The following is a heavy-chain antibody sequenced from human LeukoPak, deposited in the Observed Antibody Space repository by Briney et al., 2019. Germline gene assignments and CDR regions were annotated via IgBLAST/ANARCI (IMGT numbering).Heavy chain of an antibody. CDR3: ARLSSGWYRAYYYMDV. J-gene: IGHJ6*03. Sequence: SETLSLTCAVYGGSFSGYYWSWIRQPPGKGLEWIGSIYYSGSTYYNPSLKSRVTISVDTSKNQFSLKLSSVAAADTAVYYCARLSSGWYRAYYYMDVWGKGTTVTISS. D-gene: IGHD6-19*01. CDR1: GGSFSGYY. V-gene: IGHV4-34*01. CDR2: IYYSGST.